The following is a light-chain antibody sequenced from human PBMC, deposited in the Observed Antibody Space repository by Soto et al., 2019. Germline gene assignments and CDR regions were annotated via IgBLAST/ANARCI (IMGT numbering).Light chain of an antibody. Sequence: EILLTQSPGTLSLSPGERATLSCRASQSVSSSYLAWYQQKPGQAPRRLMYGASSRATGIPDRFSGSGSGTDFTLTISRLEPEDFAVYYCQQYGSSPLYTFGQGTKLEIK. CDR3: QQYGSSPLYT. J-gene: IGKJ2*01. V-gene: IGKV3-20*01. CDR1: QSVSSSY. CDR2: GAS.